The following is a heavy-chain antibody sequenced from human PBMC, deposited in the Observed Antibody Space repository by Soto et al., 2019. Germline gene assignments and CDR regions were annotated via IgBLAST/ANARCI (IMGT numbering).Heavy chain of an antibody. V-gene: IGHV3-33*01. D-gene: IGHD3-3*01. J-gene: IGHJ6*04. CDR1: VFTFIIYG. CDR2: IWYDGSNK. Sequence: WESXRLSCSSSVFTFIIYGIDWVRHAPGKGLGWVAVIWYDGSNKYYADSVKGRFTISRDNSKNTLYLQMNSLRAEDTDVYYCARGFAKDTFGVVIEHGMEVWGKGTKV. CDR3: ARGFAKDTFGVVIEHGMEV.